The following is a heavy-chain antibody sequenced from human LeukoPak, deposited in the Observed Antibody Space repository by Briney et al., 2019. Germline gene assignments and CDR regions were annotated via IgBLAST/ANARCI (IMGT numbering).Heavy chain of an antibody. CDR1: GFTFDDYA. CDR2: ISWNSGSI. V-gene: IGHV3-9*01. J-gene: IGHJ4*02. CDR3: AKDIAPIVVVPAPFDY. Sequence: GGSLRLSCAASGFTFDDYAMHWVRQAPGKGLEWVSGISWNSGSIGYADSVKGRFTISRDNAKNSLYLQMNSLRAEDTALYYCAKDIAPIVVVPAPFDYWGQGTLVTVSS. D-gene: IGHD2-2*01.